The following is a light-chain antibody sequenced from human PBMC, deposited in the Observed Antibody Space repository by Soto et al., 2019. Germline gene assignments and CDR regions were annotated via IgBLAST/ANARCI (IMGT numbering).Light chain of an antibody. V-gene: IGKV1-9*01. CDR3: QQLNSYPLT. J-gene: IGKJ4*01. CDR2: AAS. CDR1: QGISSY. Sequence: DIQKTQSPSTLSASVADRVTITCRASQGISSYLAWYQQKPGKAPKLLIYAASTLQSGVPSRFSGSGSGTDFTLTISSLQPEDFATYYCQQLNSYPLTFGGGTKVAI.